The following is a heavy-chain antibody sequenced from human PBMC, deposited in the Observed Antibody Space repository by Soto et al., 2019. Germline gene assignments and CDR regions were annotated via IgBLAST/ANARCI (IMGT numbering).Heavy chain of an antibody. D-gene: IGHD2-2*01. J-gene: IGHJ6*03. CDR3: ARGYCSSTNCYPYYYYYMDV. Sequence: ASVKVSCKASGYTFTSYAMHWVRQAPGQRLEWMGWINAGNGNTKYSQKFPGRVTITRDTSASTAYMELSSLRSEDTAVYYCARGYCSSTNCYPYYYYYMDVWGQGTTVTVSS. V-gene: IGHV1-3*01. CDR1: GYTFTSYA. CDR2: INAGNGNT.